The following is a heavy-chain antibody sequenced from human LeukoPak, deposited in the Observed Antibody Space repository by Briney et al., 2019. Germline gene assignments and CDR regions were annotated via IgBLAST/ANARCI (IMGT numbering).Heavy chain of an antibody. CDR2: IGTAGAT. V-gene: IGHV3-13*01. Sequence: PGGSLRLSCAASGFTFSSYDMHWVRQTTGKGLEWASGIGTAGATFYPGSVKGRFTISRENAKNSLYLQMNNLRVGDTAVYYCTRATAGFDYWGQGTLVTVSS. J-gene: IGHJ4*02. CDR3: TRATAGFDY. CDR1: GFTFSSYD.